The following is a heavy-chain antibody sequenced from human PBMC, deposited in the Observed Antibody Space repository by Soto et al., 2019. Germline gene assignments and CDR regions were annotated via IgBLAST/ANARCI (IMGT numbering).Heavy chain of an antibody. CDR2: ISYDGSST. V-gene: IGHV3-30-3*01. CDR1: GFTFRDYA. Sequence: QVHLEESGGGVVQPGRSLRLSCAASGFTFRDYAFHWVHQAPGKGLEWVTLISYDGSSTLFADSVKGRFTISRDNSQKTLYLQMNSLRAEDTAVYYCARQGMAARKYFHRYLDVWGQGTTVIVSS. D-gene: IGHD6-6*01. J-gene: IGHJ6*02. CDR3: ARQGMAARKYFHRYLDV.